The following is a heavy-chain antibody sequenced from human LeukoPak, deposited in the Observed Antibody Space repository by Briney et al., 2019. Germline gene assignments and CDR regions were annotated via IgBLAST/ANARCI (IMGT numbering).Heavy chain of an antibody. CDR2: IKSKTDGGTT. CDR3: TTADGLAAADYFDY. V-gene: IGHV3-15*01. CDR1: GFTFSNAW. J-gene: IGHJ4*02. D-gene: IGHD6-13*01. Sequence: PGGSLRLSCAASGFTFSNAWMSWVRQAPGKGLEWVGRIKSKTDGGTTDYAAPVKGRFTISRDDSKNTLYLQMNSLKTEDTAVYYCTTADGLAAADYFDYWGQGTLVTVSS.